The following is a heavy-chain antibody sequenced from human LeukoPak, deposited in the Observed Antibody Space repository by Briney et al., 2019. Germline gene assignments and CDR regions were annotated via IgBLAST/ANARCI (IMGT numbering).Heavy chain of an antibody. CDR3: ARAPVTSCRGAFCYPFDI. V-gene: IGHV3-23*01. CDR1: GFTFSDYY. CDR2: TSSSDAGT. J-gene: IGHJ4*02. D-gene: IGHD2-15*01. Sequence: GGSLRLSCAASGFTFSDYYMSWVRQAPGKGLEWVSATSSSDAGTYHAESVRGRFTISRDNSKNTLYLQMNSLRADDAAVYYCARAPVTSCRGAFCYPFDIWGQGTLVTVSS.